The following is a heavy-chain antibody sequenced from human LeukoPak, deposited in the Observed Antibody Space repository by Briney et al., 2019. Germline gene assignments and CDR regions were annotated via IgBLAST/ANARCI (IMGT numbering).Heavy chain of an antibody. CDR1: GYSFTGYY. CDR2: INPHTSGT. J-gene: IGHJ4*02. D-gene: IGHD2-21*02. V-gene: IGHV1-2*02. CDR3: ARDLTYCGGDCSGY. Sequence: ASVKVSCKASGYSFTGYYMHWVRQAPGQGLEWMGWINPHTSGTKYAQKFQGRVTMTRDTSVSTAYMELSGLRSDDTAVYYCARDLTYCGGDCSGYWGQGVLVTVSS.